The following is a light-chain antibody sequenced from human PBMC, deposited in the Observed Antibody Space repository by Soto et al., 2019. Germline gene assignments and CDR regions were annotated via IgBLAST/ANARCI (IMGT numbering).Light chain of an antibody. CDR1: QSVNSN. V-gene: IGKV3-15*01. CDR3: QQYNNWPWK. J-gene: IGKJ1*01. Sequence: EIVLTQSPGTLSLSPGDRATLSCRASQSVNSNLAWYQQKPGQAPRLLIYGASTRATGIPARFSGSGSGTAFTLTIRSLQSEYFAVSYCQQYNNWPWKFGQGNKV. CDR2: GAS.